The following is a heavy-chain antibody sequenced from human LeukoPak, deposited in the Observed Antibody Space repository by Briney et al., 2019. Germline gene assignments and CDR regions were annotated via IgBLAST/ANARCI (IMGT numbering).Heavy chain of an antibody. V-gene: IGHV3-48*03. CDR1: GFDFRSYE. CDR2: ITISGHTK. CDR3: ARGDPHADL. Sequence: GGSLRLSCTTSGFDFRSYEMNWVRQAPGKGLEWIADITISGHTKNYADSVKGRFTISRDNARTSLYLQMNSLRVEDTGVYYCARGDPHADLWGQGTLVTVSS. J-gene: IGHJ5*02.